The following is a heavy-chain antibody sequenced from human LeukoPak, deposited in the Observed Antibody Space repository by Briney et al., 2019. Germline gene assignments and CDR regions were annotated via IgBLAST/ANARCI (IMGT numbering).Heavy chain of an antibody. Sequence: GGSLRLSCAASGFTFSNYAMTWVRQAPGKGLECVSAISGSGDGTYYADSVKGWFTISRDNSKITVYLQMNSLRAEDTAVYYCAKPHYSGSGSYSREDYWGQGTLVTVSS. V-gene: IGHV3-23*01. CDR3: AKPHYSGSGSYSREDY. D-gene: IGHD3-10*01. CDR1: GFTFSNYA. CDR2: ISGSGDGT. J-gene: IGHJ4*02.